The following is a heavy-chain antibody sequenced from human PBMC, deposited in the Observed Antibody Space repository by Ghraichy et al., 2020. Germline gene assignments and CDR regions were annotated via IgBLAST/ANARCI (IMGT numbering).Heavy chain of an antibody. V-gene: IGHV1-69*13. Sequence: SVKVSRKASGGTFSSYAISWVRQAPGQGLEWMGGIIPIFGTANYAQKFQGRVTITADESTSTAYMELSSLSSEDTAVYYCSGDSLGYCCGRSCYRDFEGYYFDYWGQETLVTFSS. D-gene: IGHD2-15*01. CDR2: IIPIFGTA. CDR1: GGTFSSYA. J-gene: IGHJ4*02. CDR3: SGDSLGYCCGRSCYRDFEGYYFDY.